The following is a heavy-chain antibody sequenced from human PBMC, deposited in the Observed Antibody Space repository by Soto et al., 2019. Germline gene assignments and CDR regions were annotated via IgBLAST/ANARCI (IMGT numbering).Heavy chain of an antibody. D-gene: IGHD6-19*01. CDR3: AKEREQWPLSWFDP. CDR2: ISGSGGST. V-gene: IGHV3-23*01. J-gene: IGHJ5*02. CDR1: AFPVSIYA. Sequence: PAWRRRLWFSPSAFPVSIYAVSGFRQDTGKGLEWVSAISGSGGSTYYADSVKGRFTISRDNSKNTLYLQTNSLRAEDTAVYCCAKEREQWPLSWFDPWGQGTLVTVSS.